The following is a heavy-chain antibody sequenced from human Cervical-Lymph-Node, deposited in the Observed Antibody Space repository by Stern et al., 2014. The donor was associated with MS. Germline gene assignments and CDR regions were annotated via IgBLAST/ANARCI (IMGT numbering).Heavy chain of an antibody. Sequence: QLVQSGAEVKNPGASVKVSCKASGYTFGSYGISWVRQAPGQGLEWMGWISTSNGNATYAQKFQGRVIMTTETSTNTAYLELRSLISDDTAVYYCARGVVAPFDYWGQGTLVTVSS. V-gene: IGHV1-18*01. J-gene: IGHJ4*02. CDR1: GYTFGSYG. CDR3: ARGVVAPFDY. D-gene: IGHD2-15*01. CDR2: ISTSNGNA.